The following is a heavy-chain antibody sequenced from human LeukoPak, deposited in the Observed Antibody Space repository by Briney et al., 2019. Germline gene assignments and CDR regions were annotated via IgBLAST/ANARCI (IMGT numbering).Heavy chain of an antibody. CDR3: TRDRALQWLDVFDI. Sequence: PGGSLRLSCAASGFSFDDHGMTWVRQAPGKGLEWVSGIKWNGGDTGYADSVKGRFTISRDNAKNSLYLQMNSLRAEDTALYYCTRDRALQWLDVFDIWGQGTMVTVSS. CDR1: GFSFDDHG. D-gene: IGHD3-22*01. V-gene: IGHV3-20*04. J-gene: IGHJ3*02. CDR2: IKWNGGDT.